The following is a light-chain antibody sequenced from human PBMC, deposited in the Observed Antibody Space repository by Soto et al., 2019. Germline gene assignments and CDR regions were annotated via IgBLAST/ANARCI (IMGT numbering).Light chain of an antibody. CDR3: QQSYSTPRT. V-gene: IGKV3D-20*02. J-gene: IGKJ5*01. CDR1: QSVSSSY. Sequence: DTVLTHAPSTLPLFPGGKVTQSLQASQSVSSSYLAWYQQKPGQAPRPLIYGASSRATGIPDRFSGSGSGTDFTLTISSLQPEDFATYYCQQSYSTPRTFGQGTRLEIK. CDR2: GAS.